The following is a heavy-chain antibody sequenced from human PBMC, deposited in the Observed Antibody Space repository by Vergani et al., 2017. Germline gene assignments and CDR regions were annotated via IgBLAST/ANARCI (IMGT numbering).Heavy chain of an antibody. CDR2: ISGSGGST. CDR3: ARGRTQWLVAAFDI. CDR1: GFTFSSYA. V-gene: IGHV3-23*01. Sequence: EVQLLESGGGLVQPGGSLRLSCAASGFTFSSYAMSWVRQAPGKGLGWVSAISGSGGSTYFADSVKGRFTISRDNAKNSLYLQMNSLRAEDTAVYYCARGRTQWLVAAFDIWGQGTMVTVSS. D-gene: IGHD6-19*01. J-gene: IGHJ3*02.